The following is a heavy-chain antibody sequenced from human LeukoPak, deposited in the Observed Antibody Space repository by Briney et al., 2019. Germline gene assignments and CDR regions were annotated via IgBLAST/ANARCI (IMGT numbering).Heavy chain of an antibody. CDR2: INTNTGNP. J-gene: IGHJ4*02. Sequence: ASVKVSCKASGYTFNSHGITWVRQAPGQGLEWMGWINTNTGNPTYAQGFTGRFVFSLDTSVSTAYLQISSLKAEDTAVYYCARDWYTSDWYGTQPGYWGQGTLVTVSS. CDR3: ARDWYTSDWYGTQPGY. CDR1: GYTFNSHG. D-gene: IGHD6-19*01. V-gene: IGHV7-4-1*02.